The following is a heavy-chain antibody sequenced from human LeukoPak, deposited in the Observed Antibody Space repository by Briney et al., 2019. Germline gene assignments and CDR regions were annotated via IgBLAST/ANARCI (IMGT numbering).Heavy chain of an antibody. CDR2: ISSSSSYI. J-gene: IGHJ4*02. V-gene: IGHV3-21*01. CDR1: GFTLSTYS. CDR3: ARGRGCGSNSCYPDF. Sequence: GGSLRLSCAASGFTLSTYSMNWVRQAPGKGLEWVSSISSSSSYIYYTDSVKGRFTISRDNAKNSLYLQMNSLRAEDTAVYYCARGRGCGSNSCYPDFWGQGTLVTVSS. D-gene: IGHD2-2*01.